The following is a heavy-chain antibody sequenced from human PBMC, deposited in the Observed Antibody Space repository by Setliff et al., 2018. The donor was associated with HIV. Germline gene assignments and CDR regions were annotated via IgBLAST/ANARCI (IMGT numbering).Heavy chain of an antibody. CDR2: IYHSGTT. CDR1: GYSISSGYY. D-gene: IGHD3-10*01. J-gene: IGHJ6*02. CDR3: ARARYIVIRGDAGMDV. Sequence: SETLSLTCAVSGYSISSGYYWGWIRQPPGKGLEWVGSIYHSGTTYYNPSLKSRVTISVDTSKNQFSLRLSSVAAGDTAVYYCARARYIVIRGDAGMDVWGPGTTVTVSS. V-gene: IGHV4-38-2*01.